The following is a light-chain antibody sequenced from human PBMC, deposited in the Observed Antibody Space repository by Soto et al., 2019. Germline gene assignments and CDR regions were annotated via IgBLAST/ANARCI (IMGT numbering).Light chain of an antibody. Sequence: EIVLTQSPATLSLSPGERATLSCRASQSVSSYLAWYQQKPGQAPRLLIYDASNRATGIPARFSGSGSGTDFTLTISSLEPEDFAVYYCQQRSIRITFGQGTRLEIE. J-gene: IGKJ5*01. CDR2: DAS. CDR1: QSVSSY. CDR3: QQRSIRIT. V-gene: IGKV3-11*01.